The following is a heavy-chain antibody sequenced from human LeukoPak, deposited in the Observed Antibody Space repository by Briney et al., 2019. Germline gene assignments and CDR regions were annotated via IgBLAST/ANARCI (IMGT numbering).Heavy chain of an antibody. CDR1: GFTFSSYS. V-gene: IGHV3-48*01. Sequence: GGSLRLSCAASGFTFSSYSMNWVRQAPGKGLEWVLYISSSSSTIYYADSVKGRFTISRDNAKNSLYLQMTSLTAEDTAVYYCARGAYYFFDPWGQGTLVTVSS. J-gene: IGHJ5*02. D-gene: IGHD3-10*01. CDR2: ISSSSSTI. CDR3: ARGAYYFFDP.